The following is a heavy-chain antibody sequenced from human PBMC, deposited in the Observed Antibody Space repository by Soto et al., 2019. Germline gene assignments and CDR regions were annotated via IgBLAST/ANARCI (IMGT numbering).Heavy chain of an antibody. V-gene: IGHV1-8*01. CDR3: GRGGGVLFEFDP. D-gene: IGHD2-8*01. CDR2: MNPNSGNT. CDR1: GYTFTSYD. J-gene: IGHJ5*02. Sequence: QVQLVQSGAEVKKPGASVKVSCKASGYTFTSYDINWVRQATGQGLEWMGWMNPNSGNTGYAQKFQGRVTMTRNTSIRKAYRGLSSLRSEDTAVYYCGRGGGVLFEFDPWGQGTLVTVSS.